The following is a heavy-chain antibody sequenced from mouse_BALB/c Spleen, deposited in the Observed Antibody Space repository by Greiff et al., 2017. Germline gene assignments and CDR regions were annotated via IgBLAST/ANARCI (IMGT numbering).Heavy chain of an antibody. Sequence: DVQLQESGPGLVKPSQSLSLTCTVTGYSITSDYAWNWIRQFPGNKLEWMGYISYSGSTSYNPSLKSRISITRDTSKNQFFLQLNSVTTEDTATYYCAITTATAWFAYWGQGTLVTVSA. V-gene: IGHV3-2*02. CDR3: AITTATAWFAY. J-gene: IGHJ3*01. D-gene: IGHD1-2*01. CDR2: ISYSGST. CDR1: GYSITSDYA.